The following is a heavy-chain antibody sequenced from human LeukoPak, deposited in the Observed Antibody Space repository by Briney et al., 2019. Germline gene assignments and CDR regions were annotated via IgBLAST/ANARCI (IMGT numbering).Heavy chain of an antibody. CDR1: GGSISSYY. CDR2: IYYSGCT. J-gene: IGHJ3*02. CDR3: ARGLVDAFDI. V-gene: IGHV4-59*01. Sequence: SETLSLTCTVSGGSISSYYWSWIRQPPGKGLEWIGYIYYSGCTNYNPSLKSRVTISVDTSKNQFSLKLGSVTAADTAVYYCARGLVDAFDIWGQGTMVTVSS.